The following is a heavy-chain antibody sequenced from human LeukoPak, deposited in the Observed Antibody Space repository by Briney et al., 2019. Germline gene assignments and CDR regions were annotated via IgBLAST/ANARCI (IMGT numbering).Heavy chain of an antibody. Sequence: SETLSLTCAVYGGSFSGYYWSWIRQPPGKGLEWIGEINHSGSTNYNPSLKSRVTISVDTSKNQFSLKLSSVTAADTAVYYCARGRLLWFGSSAAFDIWGQGTMVTVSS. CDR1: GGSFSGYY. CDR3: ARGRLLWFGSSAAFDI. D-gene: IGHD3-10*01. V-gene: IGHV4-34*01. J-gene: IGHJ3*02. CDR2: INHSGST.